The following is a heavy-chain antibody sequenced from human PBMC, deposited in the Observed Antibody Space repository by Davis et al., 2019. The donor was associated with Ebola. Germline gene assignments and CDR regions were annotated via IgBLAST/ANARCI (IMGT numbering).Heavy chain of an antibody. CDR3: ARDRMPSIVGAKEGFDY. J-gene: IGHJ4*02. CDR1: GYTFTSYG. D-gene: IGHD1-26*01. Sequence: ASVKVSCKASGYTFTSYGISWVRQAPGQGLEWMGWISAYNGNTNYAQKLQGRVTMTTDTSTSTAYMELRGLRSDDTAVYYGARDRMPSIVGAKEGFDYWGQGTLVTVSS. CDR2: ISAYNGNT. V-gene: IGHV1-18*01.